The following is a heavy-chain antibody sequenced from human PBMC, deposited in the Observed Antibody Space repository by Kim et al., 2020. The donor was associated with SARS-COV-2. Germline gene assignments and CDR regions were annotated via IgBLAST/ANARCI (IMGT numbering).Heavy chain of an antibody. CDR3: ARGPYNDYFDI. J-gene: IGHJ4*02. D-gene: IGHD1-1*01. Sequence: YYNPTLTSRVSITVDRSNNQFSLELTAVTAADAALYYCARGPYNDYFDIWGQGILVTVSS. V-gene: IGHV4-30-2*01.